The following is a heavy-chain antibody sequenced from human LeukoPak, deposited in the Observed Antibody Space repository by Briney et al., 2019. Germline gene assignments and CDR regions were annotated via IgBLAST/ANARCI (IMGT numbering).Heavy chain of an antibody. CDR1: GFTFSSYW. V-gene: IGHV3-7*01. J-gene: IGHJ2*01. Sequence: GGSLRLSCAASGFTFSSYWMSWVRQAPGKGLEWVANIKQDGSEKYYVDSVKGRFTISRDNAKNSLYLQMNSLRAGDTAVYYCARAAYSSTWYSRYFDLWGRGTLVTVSS. D-gene: IGHD6-13*01. CDR3: ARAAYSSTWYSRYFDL. CDR2: IKQDGSEK.